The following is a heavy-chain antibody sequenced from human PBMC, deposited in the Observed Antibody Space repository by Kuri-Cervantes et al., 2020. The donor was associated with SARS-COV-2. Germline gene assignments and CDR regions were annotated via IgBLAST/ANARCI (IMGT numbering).Heavy chain of an antibody. V-gene: IGHV1-2*02. J-gene: IGHJ4*02. CDR1: GYTFTGYY. Sequence: ASVKVSCKASGYTFTGYYMNWVRQATGQGLEWMGWINPNSGGTNYAQKFQGRVTMTRDTSISTAYMELSRLRSDDTAVYYCARDWGPYYQDTNGFLLYFDYWGQGTLVTVSS. CDR2: INPNSGGT. CDR3: ARDWGPYYQDTNGFLLYFDY. D-gene: IGHD3-22*01.